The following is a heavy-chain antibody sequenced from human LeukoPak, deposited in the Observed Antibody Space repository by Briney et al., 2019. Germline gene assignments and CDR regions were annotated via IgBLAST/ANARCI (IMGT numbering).Heavy chain of an antibody. D-gene: IGHD6-13*01. V-gene: IGHV4-34*01. CDR1: GGSFSGYY. Sequence: SETLSLTCAIYGGSFSGYYCSSIRRPPGKGLEWIGEINHSGSTNYNPSLKSRVTIAVDTAKSQFGLKLSAVTAPDTAVHYCASRTAAPGDNWLDPWPQGTLVSV. CDR2: INHSGST. J-gene: IGHJ5*02. CDR3: ASRTAAPGDNWLDP.